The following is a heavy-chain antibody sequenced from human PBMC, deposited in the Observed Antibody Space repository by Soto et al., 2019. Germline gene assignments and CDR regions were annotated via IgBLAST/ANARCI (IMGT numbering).Heavy chain of an antibody. D-gene: IGHD5-12*01. CDR2: IKDGGRT. CDR3: ARGQEGVVATH. V-gene: IGHV4-34*01. CDR1: GGSLSGYY. Sequence: QVQLQQWGAGLLKPSETLSLNCAVNGGSLSGYYWSWIRQPPGKGLEWIGEIKDGGRTNYSPSLKSRATIPSAPSNSQFSLRLYSVTAADPGVYYCARGQEGVVATHWDQGTLVTVSS. J-gene: IGHJ4*02.